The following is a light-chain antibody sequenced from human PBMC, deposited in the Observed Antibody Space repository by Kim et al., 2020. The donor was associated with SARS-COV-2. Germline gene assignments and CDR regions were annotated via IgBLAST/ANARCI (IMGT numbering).Light chain of an antibody. CDR3: QQYGNSVT. J-gene: IGKJ4*01. CDR2: GAS. V-gene: IGKV3-20*01. CDR1: QSVASTY. Sequence: EIVLTQSPGALSLSPGERVTLSCRASQSVASTYLAWYQQKPGQAPRLLIYGASSRATGIPDRLSGSGSGTDFTLSISRLEPEDFAVYYCQQYGNSVTFGGGTKVDIK.